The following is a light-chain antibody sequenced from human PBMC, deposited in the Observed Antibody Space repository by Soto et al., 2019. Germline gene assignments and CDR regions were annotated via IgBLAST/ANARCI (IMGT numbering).Light chain of an antibody. V-gene: IGKV1-39*01. Sequence: DIQMTQSPSSLSASVGDRVTITCRASQTISRYLNWYQQKPGKAPKILMYAASNLQSGVPSRFSGGGSGTDFNLTISSLQPGDSATYFCQQSYSTRYTFGQGTKLEIK. CDR1: QTISRY. CDR2: AAS. J-gene: IGKJ2*01. CDR3: QQSYSTRYT.